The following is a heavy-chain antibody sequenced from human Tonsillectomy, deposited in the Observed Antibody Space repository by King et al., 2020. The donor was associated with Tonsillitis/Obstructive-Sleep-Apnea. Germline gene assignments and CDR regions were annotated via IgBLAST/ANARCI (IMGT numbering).Heavy chain of an antibody. CDR3: ARGVPNPKFDS. V-gene: IGHV4-34*01. D-gene: IGHD3-10*01. J-gene: IGHJ4*02. CDR2: INSSGRT. CDR1: GGSFSGYY. Sequence: VQLQQWGAGLLKPSETLSLTCAVYGGSFSGYYWSWIRQPPGKGLEWIGEINSSGRTNYNPSLKGRVTISVDTSKNQVSLHLSSVTAADTAVYYCARGVPNPKFDSWGQGTLVTVSS.